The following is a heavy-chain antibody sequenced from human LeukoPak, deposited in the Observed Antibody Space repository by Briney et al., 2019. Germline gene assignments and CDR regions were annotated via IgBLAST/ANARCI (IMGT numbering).Heavy chain of an antibody. J-gene: IGHJ4*02. CDR1: GGSISSYY. CDR3: ARSTLN. V-gene: IGHV4-59*01. Sequence: PSETPSLTCTVSGGSISSYYWSWIRQPPGKGLEWIGYIYYSGSTNYNPSLKSRVTISVDTSKNQFSLKLSSVTAADTAVYYCARSTLNWGQGTLVTVSS. CDR2: IYYSGST.